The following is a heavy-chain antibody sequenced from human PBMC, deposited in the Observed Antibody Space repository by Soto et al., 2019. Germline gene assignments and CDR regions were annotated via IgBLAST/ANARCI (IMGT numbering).Heavy chain of an antibody. CDR2: IYPGDSDT. V-gene: IGHV5-51*01. CDR3: ATSYCSSTSCPNYYYYYGMDV. D-gene: IGHD2-2*01. J-gene: IGHJ6*02. CDR1: GYSFTSYW. Sequence: SLKISCKGSGYSFTSYWIGWVRQMPGKGLEWMGIIYPGDSDTRYSPSFQGQVTISADKSISTAYLQWSSLKASDTAMYYCATSYCSSTSCPNYYYYYGMDVWGQGTTVTVSS.